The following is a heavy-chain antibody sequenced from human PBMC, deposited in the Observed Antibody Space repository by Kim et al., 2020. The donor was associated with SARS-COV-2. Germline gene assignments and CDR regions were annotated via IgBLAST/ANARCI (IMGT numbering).Heavy chain of an antibody. CDR3: ATQRGDTIFGVVIGGSGMDG. CDR1: GYTLTELS. D-gene: IGHD3-3*01. V-gene: IGHV1-24*01. Sequence: ASVKVSCKVSGYTLTELSMHWVRQAPGKGLEWMGGFDPEDGETIYAQKFQGRVTMTEDTSTDTAYMELSSLRSEDTAVYYCATQRGDTIFGVVIGGSGMDGWGQGTTVTVSS. CDR2: FDPEDGET. J-gene: IGHJ6*02.